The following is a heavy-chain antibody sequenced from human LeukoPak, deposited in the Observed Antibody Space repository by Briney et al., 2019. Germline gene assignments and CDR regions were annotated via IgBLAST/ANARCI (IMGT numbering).Heavy chain of an antibody. D-gene: IGHD6-13*01. CDR3: AKPDNSWSFDY. CDR1: GFTFSSYW. Sequence: PGGSLRLSCAASGFTFSSYWMSWVRQAPGKGLEWVANIKQDGSEKYYVDSVKGRFTTSRDNAKNSLYLQMNSLRAEDTAVYYCAKPDNSWSFDYWGQGTLVTVSS. CDR2: IKQDGSEK. V-gene: IGHV3-7*03. J-gene: IGHJ4*02.